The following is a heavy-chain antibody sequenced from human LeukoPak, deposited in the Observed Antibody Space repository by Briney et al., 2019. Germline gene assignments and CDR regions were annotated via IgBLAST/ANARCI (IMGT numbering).Heavy chain of an antibody. V-gene: IGHV3-66*01. D-gene: IGHD1-26*01. CDR3: ARAEDVGAY. J-gene: IGHJ4*02. CDR1: GFTFSDYY. CDR2: IYSGGST. Sequence: PGGSLRLSCAASGFTFSDYYMSWVRQAPGKGLEWVSVIYSGGSTYYADSVKGRFTISRDNSKNTLYLQMNSLRAEDTAVYYCARAEDVGAYWGQGTLVTVSS.